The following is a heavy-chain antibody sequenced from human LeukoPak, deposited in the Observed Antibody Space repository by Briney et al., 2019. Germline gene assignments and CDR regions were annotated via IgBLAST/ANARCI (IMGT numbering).Heavy chain of an antibody. J-gene: IGHJ5*02. D-gene: IGHD1-26*01. CDR2: ISAYNGNT. V-gene: IGHV1-18*01. CDR1: GYTFTSYG. CDR3: ARGVGGSYDWFDP. Sequence: ASVKVSCKSSGYTFTSYGISWVRQAPGQGLEWMGWISAYNGNTNYAQKFQGRVTMTRDTSISTAYMELSRLRSDDTAVYYCARGVGGSYDWFDPWGQGTLVTVSS.